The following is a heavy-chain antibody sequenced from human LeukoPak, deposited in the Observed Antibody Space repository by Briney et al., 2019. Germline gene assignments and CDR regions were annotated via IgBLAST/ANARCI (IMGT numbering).Heavy chain of an antibody. D-gene: IGHD5-18*01. Sequence: PGGSLRLSCAASGFTFSSYSMNWVRQAPGKGLGWVSYISSSSSTIYYADSVKGRFTISRDNAKNSLYLQMNSLRDEDTAVYYCARERDTAMVDYFDYWGQGTLVTVSS. J-gene: IGHJ4*02. CDR1: GFTFSSYS. V-gene: IGHV3-48*02. CDR3: ARERDTAMVDYFDY. CDR2: ISSSSSTI.